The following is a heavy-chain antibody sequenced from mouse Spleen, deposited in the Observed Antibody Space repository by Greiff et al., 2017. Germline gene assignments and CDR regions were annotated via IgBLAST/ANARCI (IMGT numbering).Heavy chain of an antibody. J-gene: IGHJ1*03. D-gene: IGHD1-1*01. CDR2: IDPEDGDT. CDR3: TTGVVATRGYFDV. Sequence: EVNVVESGAELVRPGASVKLSCTASGFNIKDYYMHWVKQRPEQGLEWNGRIDPEDGDTEYAPKFQGKATMTADTSSNTAYLQLSSLTSEDTAVYYCTTGVVATRGYFDVWGTGTTVTVSS. CDR1: GFNIKDYY. V-gene: IGHV14-1*01.